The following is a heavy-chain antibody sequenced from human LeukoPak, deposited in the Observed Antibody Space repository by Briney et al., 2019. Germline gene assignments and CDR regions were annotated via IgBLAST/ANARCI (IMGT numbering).Heavy chain of an antibody. CDR1: RFTVSSNY. CDR2: IYSGGRT. CDR3: ATRHSYGSGSFDY. J-gene: IGHJ4*02. V-gene: IGHV3-53*01. D-gene: IGHD3-10*01. Sequence: GGSLTLSCAASRFTVSSNYMSWVRQAPGKGLEWVSVIYSGGRTYYASAVKGLSTISRDNSKNPLYLQMSSLRAEETAVYYCATRHSYGSGSFDYWGQGTLVTVSS.